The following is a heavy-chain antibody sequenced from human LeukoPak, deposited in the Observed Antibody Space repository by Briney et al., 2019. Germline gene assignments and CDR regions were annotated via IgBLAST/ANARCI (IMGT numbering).Heavy chain of an antibody. CDR2: IYYSGST. V-gene: IGHV4-59*01. J-gene: IGHJ2*01. CDR1: GGSISSYH. D-gene: IGHD3-10*01. Sequence: SETLSLTCTVSGGSISSYHWSWIRQPPGKGLEWIGYIYYSGSTNYNPSLKSRVTISVDTSKNQFSLKLSSVTAADTAVYYCARDHLWFGDLFDLWGRGTLVTVSS. CDR3: ARDHLWFGDLFDL.